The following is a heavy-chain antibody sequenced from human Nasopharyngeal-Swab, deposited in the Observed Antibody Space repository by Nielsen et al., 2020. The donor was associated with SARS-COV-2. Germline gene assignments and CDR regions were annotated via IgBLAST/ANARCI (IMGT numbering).Heavy chain of an antibody. CDR2: IWYDGSTK. CDR3: ARDPFQRFFDWFPYGMDV. D-gene: IGHD3-9*01. J-gene: IGHJ6*02. Sequence: GESLKISCAASGFTFSTHGMHWVRQPPGKGLEWVATIWYDGSTKYYADSVKGRFTISRDNSKKTLFLQTSSLRAEYTAVYYCARDPFQRFFDWFPYGMDVWGQGTTVSVSS. CDR1: GFTFSTHG. V-gene: IGHV3-33*01.